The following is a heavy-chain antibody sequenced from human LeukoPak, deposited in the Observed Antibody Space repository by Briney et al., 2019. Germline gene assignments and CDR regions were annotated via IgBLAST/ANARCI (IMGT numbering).Heavy chain of an antibody. CDR2: IKQDGSEK. CDR3: ATSNWGSNY. V-gene: IGHV3-7*01. CDR1: VFTFSNYA. Sequence: GSLRLSCAASVFTFSNYAMSWVRQAPGKGLEWLANIKQDGSEKYYVDSVKGRFTISRDNAKNSVHLQMYSLRAEDTAVYYCATSNWGSNYWGQGTLVTVSS. J-gene: IGHJ4*02. D-gene: IGHD7-27*01.